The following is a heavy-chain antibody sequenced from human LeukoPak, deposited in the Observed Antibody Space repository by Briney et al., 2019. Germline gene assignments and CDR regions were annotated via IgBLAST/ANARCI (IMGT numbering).Heavy chain of an antibody. V-gene: IGHV3-7*03. CDR1: GFTFSSYW. Sequence: GGSLRLSCAASGFTFSSYWMSWVRQAPGKGLEWVANIKQDGSEKSYVDSVKGRFTISRDNTKNSLYLQMNSLRAEDAAVYFCAREWAGPSFDYWGQGTLVTVSS. CDR3: AREWAGPSFDY. J-gene: IGHJ4*02. D-gene: IGHD6-19*01. CDR2: IKQDGSEK.